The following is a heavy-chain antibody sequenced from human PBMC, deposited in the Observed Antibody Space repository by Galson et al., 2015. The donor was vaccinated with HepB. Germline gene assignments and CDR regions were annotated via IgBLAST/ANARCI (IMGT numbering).Heavy chain of an antibody. D-gene: IGHD4-17*01. CDR1: GYTFTGYY. V-gene: IGHV1-2*06. J-gene: IGHJ4*02. Sequence: SVKVSCKASGYTFTGYYMHWVRQAPGQGLEWIVRISPNSGGTNYSQTLQGSFTMTRDTSITTAYMDLSRLRSDDTAVYYVASTVTTDYWGQGTLVTVSS. CDR3: ASTVTTDY. CDR2: ISPNSGGT.